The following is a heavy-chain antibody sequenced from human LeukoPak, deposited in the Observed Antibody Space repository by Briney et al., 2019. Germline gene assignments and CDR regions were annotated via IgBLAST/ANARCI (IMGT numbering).Heavy chain of an antibody. V-gene: IGHV4-59*01. CDR2: IFYSGST. CDR3: AKDHPHFDP. Sequence: SETLSLTCTVSGGSITNYYWSWIRQPPGKGLEWIGYIFYSGSTSYNPSLKSRVTISVDTSKNQFSLILKSVTAADTAVYYCAKDHPHFDPWGQGTLVTVSS. CDR1: GGSITNYY. J-gene: IGHJ5*02.